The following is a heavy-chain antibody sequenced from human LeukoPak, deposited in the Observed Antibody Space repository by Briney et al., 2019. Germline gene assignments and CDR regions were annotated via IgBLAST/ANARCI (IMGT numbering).Heavy chain of an antibody. CDR1: GFTFTDYA. J-gene: IGHJ4*02. V-gene: IGHV3-23*01. Sequence: GGSLRLSCAASGFTFTDYAMSWVRQAPGKGLEWVSGISGSGGSTYYADSVKGRFTISGENSKNTLYLRMNSLRAEGTAVYYCAKDVQWLIFDYWGQGTLVTVSS. D-gene: IGHD6-19*01. CDR2: ISGSGGST. CDR3: AKDVQWLIFDY.